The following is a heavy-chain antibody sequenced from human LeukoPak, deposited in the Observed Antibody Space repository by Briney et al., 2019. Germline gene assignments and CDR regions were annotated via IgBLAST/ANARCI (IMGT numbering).Heavy chain of an antibody. CDR2: IFHSGTT. CDR1: GFSISSGYY. V-gene: IGHV4-38-2*02. Sequence: SETLSLTCTVSGFSISSGYYWGWIRQPPGKGLEWIGSIFHSGTTYYNPSLKGRVTISVDTSKNQFSLKLSSVTAADTAVYYCARAEAARLCAFDYWGQGTLVTVSS. CDR3: ARAEAARLCAFDY. D-gene: IGHD2-15*01. J-gene: IGHJ4*02.